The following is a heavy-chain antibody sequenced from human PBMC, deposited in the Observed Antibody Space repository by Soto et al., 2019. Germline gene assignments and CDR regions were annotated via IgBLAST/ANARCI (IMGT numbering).Heavy chain of an antibody. D-gene: IGHD6-13*01. CDR1: GFTLSTSN. Sequence: PSGSLRLSCAASGFTLSTSNMNWVRQAPGKGLEWVSFISPTNTYIYYADSVRGRFTISRDNAKNSLYLQLSSLRAEDTAVYYCASDIAAAGMREDFFDYWGQGTPVTVSS. J-gene: IGHJ4*02. V-gene: IGHV3-21*01. CDR2: ISPTNTYI. CDR3: ASDIAAAGMREDFFDY.